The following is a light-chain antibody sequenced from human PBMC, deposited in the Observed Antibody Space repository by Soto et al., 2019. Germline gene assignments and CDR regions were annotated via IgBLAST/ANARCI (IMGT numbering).Light chain of an antibody. J-gene: IGKJ4*01. CDR1: QSISAW. V-gene: IGKV1-5*01. Sequence: DIQMTQSPSTLSASVGERVTITCRASQSISAWLAWYQQKPGKAPQLLIYDASILETGVPSRFSGSRSGTKFTLTISSLQPDDFATYYCKKYNSFPLTFGGGTKVETK. CDR3: KKYNSFPLT. CDR2: DAS.